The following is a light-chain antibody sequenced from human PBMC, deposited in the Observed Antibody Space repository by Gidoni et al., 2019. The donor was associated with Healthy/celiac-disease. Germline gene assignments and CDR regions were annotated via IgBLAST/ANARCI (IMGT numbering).Light chain of an antibody. V-gene: IGKV3-15*01. CDR2: GAS. CDR3: QQYGT. Sequence: EIVMTQSPATLSVSPGERATLSCRASQSVSSNFAGYQQKPGQAPRLLIYGASTRATCIPARFSGSGSGTEFTLTISSLQSEDFAVYYCQQYGTFGQGTKLEIK. J-gene: IGKJ2*02. CDR1: QSVSSN.